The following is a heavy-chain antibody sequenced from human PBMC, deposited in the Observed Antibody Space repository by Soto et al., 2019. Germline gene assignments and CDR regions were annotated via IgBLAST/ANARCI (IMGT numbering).Heavy chain of an antibody. CDR2: ISYDGSNK. CDR1: GFTFSSYG. Sequence: PGGSLRLSCAASGFTFSSYGMHWVRQAPGKGLEWVAVISYDGSNKYYADSVKGRFTISRDNSKNTLYLQMNSLRAEDTAVYYCAKAAPQYSSSSFDYWGQGTLVTVSS. V-gene: IGHV3-30*18. D-gene: IGHD6-6*01. J-gene: IGHJ4*02. CDR3: AKAAPQYSSSSFDY.